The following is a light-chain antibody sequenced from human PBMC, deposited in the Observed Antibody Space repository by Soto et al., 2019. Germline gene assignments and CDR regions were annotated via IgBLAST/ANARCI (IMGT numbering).Light chain of an antibody. CDR1: SSDVGGYNF. V-gene: IGLV2-14*01. CDR2: DVS. J-gene: IGLJ2*01. CDR3: SSYTSSSTRV. Sequence: QSVLTQPASVSGSPGQSIPISCTGTSSDVGGYNFVSWYQQHPGKAPKLMIYDVSNRPSGVSYRFSGSKSGNTASLTIAGLQAEDEADYYCSSYTSSSTRVFGGGTKVTVL.